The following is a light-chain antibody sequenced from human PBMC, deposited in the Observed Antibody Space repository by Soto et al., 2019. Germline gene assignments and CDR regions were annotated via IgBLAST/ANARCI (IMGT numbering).Light chain of an antibody. CDR1: NSVIGAYNY. J-gene: IGLJ3*02. V-gene: IGLV2-11*01. CDR2: DVY. CDR3: SSYASSRRLV. Sequence: QSALTQPRSVSGSPGQSVTISCAGTNSVIGAYNYVFWYRQYPGKSPQLMIYDVYKRPSGVPDRFSASKSGNTASLTISGLQTEDEADYHCSSYASSRRLVFGGGTKLTVL.